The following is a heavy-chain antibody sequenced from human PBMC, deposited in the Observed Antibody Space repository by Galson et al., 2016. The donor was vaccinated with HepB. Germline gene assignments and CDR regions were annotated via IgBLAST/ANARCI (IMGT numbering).Heavy chain of an antibody. D-gene: IGHD2-15*01. J-gene: IGHJ4*02. CDR3: SRVGGGLDYDY. V-gene: IGHV3-49*03. CDR1: GFTFGDYA. CDR2: IRTKTYGGTR. Sequence: SLRLSCAASGFTFGDYAMSWFRQAPGKGLESVGFIRTKTYGGTREYAASVKGRFIISRDDSYGITYLQMNSLKTEDTAVYYCSRVGGGLDYDYWGQGTLVTVSS.